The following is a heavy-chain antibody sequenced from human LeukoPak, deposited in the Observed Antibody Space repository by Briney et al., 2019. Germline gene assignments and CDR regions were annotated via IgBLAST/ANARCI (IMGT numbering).Heavy chain of an antibody. CDR1: GFTVSSNY. Sequence: GGSLRLSCAASGFTVSSNYTSWVRQAPGKGLEWVSVIYSGGSTYYADSVKGRFTISRDNSKNTLYLQMNSLRAEDTAVYYCAGGYSYGYSAPFDYWGQGTLVTVSS. J-gene: IGHJ4*02. V-gene: IGHV3-53*01. CDR3: AGGYSYGYSAPFDY. D-gene: IGHD5-18*01. CDR2: IYSGGST.